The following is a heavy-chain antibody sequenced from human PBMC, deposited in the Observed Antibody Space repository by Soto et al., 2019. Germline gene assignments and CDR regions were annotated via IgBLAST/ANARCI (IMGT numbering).Heavy chain of an antibody. CDR1: GVSVGRFY. J-gene: IGHJ4*02. CDR2: IYNGGTT. D-gene: IGHD6-19*01. Sequence: SETLSLNCTICGVSVGRFYYSWVRQSPGKGLEWIGNIYNGGTTNYNPSLKSRVAIFVDTSRNQLSVNLTSMTAADTAIYYCVQTTGWPGFDFWGQG. V-gene: IGHV4-59*02. CDR3: VQTTGWPGFDF.